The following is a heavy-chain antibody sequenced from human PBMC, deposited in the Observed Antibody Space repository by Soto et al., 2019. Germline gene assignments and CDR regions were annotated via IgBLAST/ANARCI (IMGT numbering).Heavy chain of an antibody. J-gene: IGHJ4*02. CDR3: ARGLLSETHYSGGWYFFDY. CDR2: INDGGSA. D-gene: IGHD3-10*01. CDR1: GGSFSGYS. Sequence: QVQLQQWGAGLLKPSETLSLTCAVYGGSFSGYSWTWIRQSPGKGLEWLGQINDGGSANYNPSLKSRVTISADTSNNEFFLELSSVTAADTAVYYCARGLLSETHYSGGWYFFDYWGQGTLVTVSS. V-gene: IGHV4-34*01.